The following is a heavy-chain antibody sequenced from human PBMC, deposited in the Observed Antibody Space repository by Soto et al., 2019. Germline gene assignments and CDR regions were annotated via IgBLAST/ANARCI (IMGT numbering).Heavy chain of an antibody. Sequence: ASVKVSCKASGYTFTGYYMHWVRQAPGQGLEWMGWINPNSGGTNYAQKFQGWVTMTRDTSISTAYMELSRLRSDDTAVYYCARSYYDILTGSDYWGQGTLVTVSS. J-gene: IGHJ4*02. D-gene: IGHD3-9*01. CDR2: INPNSGGT. V-gene: IGHV1-2*04. CDR1: GYTFTGYY. CDR3: ARSYYDILTGSDY.